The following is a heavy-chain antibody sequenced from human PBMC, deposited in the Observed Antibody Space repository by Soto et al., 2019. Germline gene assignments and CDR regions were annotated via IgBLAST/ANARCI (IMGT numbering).Heavy chain of an antibody. D-gene: IGHD3-9*01. V-gene: IGHV3-33*01. CDR1: GFTFSSYG. CDR2: IWYDGSNK. Sequence: QVQLVESGGGVVQPGRSLRLSCAASGFTFSSYGMHWVRQAPGKGLEWVAVIWYDGSNKYYADSVKGRFTISRDNSKNTLYLQMNSLRAEDTAVYYCARGVHYDILTGYLSEYYYYGMDVWGQGTTVTVSS. J-gene: IGHJ6*02. CDR3: ARGVHYDILTGYLSEYYYYGMDV.